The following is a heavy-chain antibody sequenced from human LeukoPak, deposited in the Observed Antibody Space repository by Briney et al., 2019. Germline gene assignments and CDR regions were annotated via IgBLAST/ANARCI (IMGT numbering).Heavy chain of an antibody. V-gene: IGHV3-30*04. CDR3: ARDRELGKY. D-gene: IGHD1-26*01. J-gene: IGHJ4*02. Sequence: GGSLRLSCAASGFTFSNYAMHWVRQAPAKGLEWVTLISYDGNNKYYPDSVKGRFTISRDNAKNSLYLQMNSLRAEDTAVYYCARDRELGKYWGQGTLVTVSS. CDR2: ISYDGNNK. CDR1: GFTFSNYA.